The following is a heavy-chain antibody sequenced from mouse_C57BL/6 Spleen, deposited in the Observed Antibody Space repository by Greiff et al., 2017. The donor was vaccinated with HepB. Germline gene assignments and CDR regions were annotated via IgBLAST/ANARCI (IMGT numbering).Heavy chain of an antibody. CDR1: GYTFTSYW. D-gene: IGHD1-1*01. CDR3: ARGPVYYYGSSFDY. J-gene: IGHJ2*01. V-gene: IGHV1-55*01. CDR2: IYPGSGST. Sequence: QVQLQQSGAELVKPGASVKMSCKASGYTFTSYWITWVKQRPGQGLEWIGDIYPGSGSTNYNEKFKSKATLTVDTSSSTAYMQLSSLTSEDSAVYYCARGPVYYYGSSFDYWGQGTTLTVSS.